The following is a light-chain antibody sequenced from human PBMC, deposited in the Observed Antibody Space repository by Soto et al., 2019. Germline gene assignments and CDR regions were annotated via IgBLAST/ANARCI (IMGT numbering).Light chain of an antibody. J-gene: IGLJ1*01. CDR3: SAYSDIATKV. V-gene: IGLV2-14*03. CDR1: SSDVGAYIY. CDR2: EVN. Sequence: QSALTQPASVSGSPGQSITISCGGTSSDVGAYIYVSWYQQFPGKAPKLILYEVNNRPSGVSNRFSGSKSDTTASLTISGLQPEDEADYYCSAYSDIATKVFGTGTKVTVL.